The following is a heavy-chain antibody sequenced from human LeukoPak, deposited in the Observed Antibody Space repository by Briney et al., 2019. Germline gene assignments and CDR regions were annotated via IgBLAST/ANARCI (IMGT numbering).Heavy chain of an antibody. J-gene: IGHJ6*03. V-gene: IGHV3-20*04. CDR3: ARGRQWLVLEVREDYYYMDV. CDR1: GFTFDDYG. D-gene: IGHD6-19*01. CDR2: INWNGGST. Sequence: TGGSLRLSCAASGFTFDDYGMSWVRHAPGKGLEWVSGINWNGGSTGYADSVKGRFTISRDNAKNSLYLQMNSLRAEDTALYYCARGRQWLVLEVREDYYYMDVWGKGTTVTVSS.